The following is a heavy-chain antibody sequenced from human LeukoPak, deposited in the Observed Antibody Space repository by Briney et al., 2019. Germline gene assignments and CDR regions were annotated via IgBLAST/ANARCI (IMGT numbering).Heavy chain of an antibody. J-gene: IGHJ6*02. V-gene: IGHV3-13*01. CDR1: GFTLSSYD. CDR3: ARGRHMDV. CDR2: IVTAGDT. Sequence: PGRSLRLSCAASGFTLSSYDMHWVRQATGKGLEWVSAIVTAGDTYYPGSVKGRFTISRENAKNSLYLQMNSLRAGDTAVYYCARGRHMDVWGQGTTVTVSS.